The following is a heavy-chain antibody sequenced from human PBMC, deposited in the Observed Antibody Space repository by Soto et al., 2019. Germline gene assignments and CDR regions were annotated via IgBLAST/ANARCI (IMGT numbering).Heavy chain of an antibody. D-gene: IGHD3-22*01. V-gene: IGHV3-73*01. J-gene: IGHJ4*02. CDR2: IRSKANSYAT. CDR1: GFTFSGSA. CDR3: ARATFIRKGYYDATDYYYFDY. Sequence: PGGSLRLSCAASGFTFSGSAMHWVRQASGKGLEWVGRIRSKANSYATAYAASVKGRFTISRDDSKNTAYLQMNSLKTEDTAVYYCARATFIRKGYYDATDYYYFDYWGQGTLVTVSS.